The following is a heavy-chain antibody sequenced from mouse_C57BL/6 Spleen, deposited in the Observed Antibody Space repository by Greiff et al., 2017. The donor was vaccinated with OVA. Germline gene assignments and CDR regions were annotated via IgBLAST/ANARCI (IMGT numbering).Heavy chain of an antibody. Sequence: QVQLQQPGAELVKPGASVKLSCTASGYTFTSYWMHWVTQRPGQGLEWIGMIHPNSGSTNYNEKFKSKATLTVDKSSSTAYMQLSSLTSEGSAVYYGARGDYYGSSDWYFDVWGTGTTVTVAS. V-gene: IGHV1-64*01. J-gene: IGHJ1*03. D-gene: IGHD1-1*01. CDR1: GYTFTSYW. CDR3: ARGDYYGSSDWYFDV. CDR2: IHPNSGST.